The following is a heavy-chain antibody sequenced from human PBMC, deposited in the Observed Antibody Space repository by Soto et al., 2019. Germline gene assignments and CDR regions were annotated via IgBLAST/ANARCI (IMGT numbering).Heavy chain of an antibody. Sequence: SDTLSLTCAVSGGSISSGGYSWSLIRQPPGKGLEWIGYIYHSGSTYYNPSLKSRVTISVDRSKNQFSLKLSSVTAADTAVYYCARHSKKTGDFDYYYGMDVWGEGNTVNVYS. V-gene: IGHV4-30-2*01. CDR2: IYHSGST. D-gene: IGHD7-27*01. J-gene: IGHJ6*04. CDR1: GGSISSGGYS. CDR3: ARHSKKTGDFDYYYGMDV.